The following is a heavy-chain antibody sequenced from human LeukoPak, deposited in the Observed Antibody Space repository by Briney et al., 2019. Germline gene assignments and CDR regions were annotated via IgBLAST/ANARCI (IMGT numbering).Heavy chain of an antibody. CDR2: ISSSSSYI. CDR1: GFTFSSYR. CDR3: ARDDPIVGATGFDY. D-gene: IGHD1-26*01. J-gene: IGHJ4*02. V-gene: IGHV3-21*01. Sequence: GGSLRLSCAASGFTFSSYRMNWVRQAPGKGLEWVSSISSSSSYIYYADSVKGRFTISRDNAKNSLYLQMNSLRAEDTAVYYCARDDPIVGATGFDYWGQGTLVTVSS.